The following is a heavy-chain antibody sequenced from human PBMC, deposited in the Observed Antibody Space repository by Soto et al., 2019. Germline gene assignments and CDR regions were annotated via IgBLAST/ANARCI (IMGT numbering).Heavy chain of an antibody. CDR1: GFTVSSNY. CDR2: IYSGGST. V-gene: IGHV3-53*01. CDR3: ARDHYQGVRTYYYYGMDV. J-gene: IGHJ6*04. Sequence: LRVSCAASGFTVSSNYMSWVRQAPGKGLEWVSVIYSGGSTYYADSVKGRFTISRDNSKNTLYLQMNSLRAEDTAVYYCARDHYQGVRTYYYYGMDVWGKGTKVTVSS. D-gene: IGHD2-2*01.